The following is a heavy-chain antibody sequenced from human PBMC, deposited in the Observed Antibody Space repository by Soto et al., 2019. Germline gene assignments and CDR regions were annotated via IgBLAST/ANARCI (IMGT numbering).Heavy chain of an antibody. CDR1: GLTFSRYA. V-gene: IGHV3-23*01. CDR2: IINTGGDT. J-gene: IGHJ4*02. D-gene: IGHD1-26*01. CDR3: AKASGESYPESRVFDQ. Sequence: WGSLRLSCAVSGLTFSRYAMSWVRQAPGKGLEWVSAIINTGGDTLYADSVKARFTISRDNFKNTLYLQMNSLRAEDAAIYYCAKASGESYPESRVFDQWGQGTPVTVSS.